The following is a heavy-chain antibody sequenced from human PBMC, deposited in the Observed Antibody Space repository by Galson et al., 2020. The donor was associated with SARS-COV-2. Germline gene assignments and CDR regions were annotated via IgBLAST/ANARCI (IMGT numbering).Heavy chain of an antibody. J-gene: IGHJ4*02. CDR2: IQHDGSEN. V-gene: IGHV3-7*01. CDR3: ARDFGGGWFDY. Sequence: GGSLRLSCAASGFTFSSYWLSWVRQVPGKGLEWVPNIQHDGSENYYVDSVKGRFTMSRDNAKNSLYLQMNSLRDEDTAVYYCARDFGGGWFDYWGQGTLVTVSS. CDR1: GFTFSSYW. D-gene: IGHD2-15*01.